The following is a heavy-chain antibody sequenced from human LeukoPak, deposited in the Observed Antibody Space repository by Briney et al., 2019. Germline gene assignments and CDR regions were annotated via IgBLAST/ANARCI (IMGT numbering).Heavy chain of an antibody. Sequence: PSETLSLTCTVSGGSISSYYWSWIRQPAGKGLEWIGRIYTSGSTDYNPSLKSRVTMSGDTSKNQFSLKLTSVTAADTAVYYCAREGYFYDTSGYYPSGAFDFWGQGTMVTVSS. D-gene: IGHD3-22*01. CDR1: GGSISSYY. CDR3: AREGYFYDTSGYYPSGAFDF. CDR2: IYTSGST. J-gene: IGHJ3*01. V-gene: IGHV4-4*07.